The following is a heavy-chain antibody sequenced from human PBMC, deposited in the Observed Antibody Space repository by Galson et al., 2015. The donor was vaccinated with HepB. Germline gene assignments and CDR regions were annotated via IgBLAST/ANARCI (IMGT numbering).Heavy chain of an antibody. J-gene: IGHJ3*02. D-gene: IGHD4-23*01. Sequence: SLRLSCAASGFTFSSYSMNWVRQAPGKGLEWVSYITSSTSYIYYADSAKGRFTISRDNVKNSLYLQMNSLRAEDTAVYYCARALPPNDYGGNSNDAFDIWGQGTMATVSS. V-gene: IGHV3-21*01. CDR3: ARALPPNDYGGNSNDAFDI. CDR2: ITSSTSYI. CDR1: GFTFSSYS.